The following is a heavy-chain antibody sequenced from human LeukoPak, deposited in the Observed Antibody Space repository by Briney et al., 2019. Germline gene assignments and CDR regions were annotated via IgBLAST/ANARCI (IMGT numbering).Heavy chain of an antibody. CDR1: GGSISSGGYS. J-gene: IGHJ3*02. V-gene: IGHV4-30-2*01. CDR2: IYHSGST. CDR3: ARGDLDAFDI. Sequence: SETLSLTCAVSGGSISSGGYSWSWIRQPPGKGLEWIGYIYHSGSTYYNPSPKSRVTISVDRSKNQFSLKLSSVTAADTAVYYCARGDLDAFDIWGQGTMVTVSS.